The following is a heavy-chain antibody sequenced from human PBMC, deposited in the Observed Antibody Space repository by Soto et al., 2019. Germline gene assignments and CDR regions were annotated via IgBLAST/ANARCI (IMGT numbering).Heavy chain of an antibody. Sequence: QVQLVQSGAEVKKPGASVKVSCKASGYSFIRYDIHWVRQAPGQRLEWMGWINVGDGNTKYSQKFQGRVTITRDTSATPAYMELSSLRSEDTAVYFCAGVILTAYPKDDGMDVWGQGTTVTVSS. CDR1: GYSFIRYD. CDR2: INVGDGNT. CDR3: AGVILTAYPKDDGMDV. D-gene: IGHD3-9*01. J-gene: IGHJ6*02. V-gene: IGHV1-3*01.